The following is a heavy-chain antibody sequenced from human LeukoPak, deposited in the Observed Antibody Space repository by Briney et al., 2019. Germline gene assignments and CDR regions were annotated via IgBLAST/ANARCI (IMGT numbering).Heavy chain of an antibody. CDR3: ARGKDILTGYYSSEDY. Sequence: PSETLSLTCAVYGGSFNGYYWSWIRQPPGKGLEWIGEINHSGSTNYNPSLKSRVTISVDTSKNQFSLKLSSVTAADTAVYYCARGKDILTGYYSSEDYWGQGTLVTVSS. CDR1: GGSFNGYY. D-gene: IGHD3-9*01. CDR2: INHSGST. J-gene: IGHJ4*02. V-gene: IGHV4-34*01.